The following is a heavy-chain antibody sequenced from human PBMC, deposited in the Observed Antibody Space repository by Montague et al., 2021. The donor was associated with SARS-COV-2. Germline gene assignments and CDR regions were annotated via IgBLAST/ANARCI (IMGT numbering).Heavy chain of an antibody. CDR3: ARLKRYFDSSGSPSAFDF. V-gene: IGHV4-39*02. D-gene: IGHD3-22*01. CDR2: IYYTGNT. Sequence: SEILSLTCTVSGGSITNNIDYWAWIRQPPGKGLEWIGSIYYTGNTYYNPSLKSRVTISVVTSKNHFTLKLSSVTAAETAVYYCARLKRYFDSSGSPSAFDFWGQGTKVTVSS. J-gene: IGHJ3*01. CDR1: GGSITNNIDY.